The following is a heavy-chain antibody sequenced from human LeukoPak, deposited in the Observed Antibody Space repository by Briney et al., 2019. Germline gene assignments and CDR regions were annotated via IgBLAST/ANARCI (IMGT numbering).Heavy chain of an antibody. V-gene: IGHV1-18*01. J-gene: IGHJ4*02. CDR1: GGTFSSYA. CDR2: ISAYNGNT. CDR3: ARDPSCTNGVCYSATPPLDY. D-gene: IGHD2-8*01. Sequence: GASVKVSCKASGGTFSSYAISWVRQAPGQGLEWMGWISAYNGNTNYAQKLQGRVTMTTDTSTSTAYMELRSLRSDDTAVYYCARDPSCTNGVCYSATPPLDYWGQGTLVTVSS.